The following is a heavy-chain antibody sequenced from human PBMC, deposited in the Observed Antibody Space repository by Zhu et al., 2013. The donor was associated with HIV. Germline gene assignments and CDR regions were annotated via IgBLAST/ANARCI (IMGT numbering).Heavy chain of an antibody. CDR1: GYPLQHPL. V-gene: IGHV1-2*02. D-gene: IGHD3-3*01. J-gene: IGHJ3*01. Sequence: QVQLVQSGAELKRYGASVRVSCKASGYPLQHPLFYIGLRGPLDMYWSGWGWINPDTGGVNVAEDFKARVTMTKDMSLSTVYMELRGLRTDDTATYYCARDLLRFLSWLPNRHSGFDVWGQGTMVKVS. CDR3: ARDLLRFLSWLPNRHSGFDV. CDR2: INPDTGGV.